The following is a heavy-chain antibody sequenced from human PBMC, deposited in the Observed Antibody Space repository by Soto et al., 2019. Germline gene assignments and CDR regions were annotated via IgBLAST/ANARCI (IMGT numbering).Heavy chain of an antibody. Sequence: QVQLQESGPGLVKPSQTLSLTCSVSGGAINNRDYYWSWIRQHPAKGLEWIGNIFYSGSTDYNPSLKDRLTISIDTSKNEFSLTLTSVTAADTAVYYCARDRPAFKSFGSGMDVWGQGPTVTVSS. J-gene: IGHJ6*02. CDR3: ARDRPAFKSFGSGMDV. V-gene: IGHV4-31*03. D-gene: IGHD3-16*01. CDR2: IFYSGST. CDR1: GGAINNRDYY.